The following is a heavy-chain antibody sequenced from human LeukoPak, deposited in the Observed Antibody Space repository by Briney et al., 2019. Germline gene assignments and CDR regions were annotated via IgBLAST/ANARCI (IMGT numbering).Heavy chain of an antibody. J-gene: IGHJ4*02. V-gene: IGHV1-8*02. CDR3: ARGYYGSGSYYPSIDY. CDR2: MNPNSGNT. D-gene: IGHD3-10*01. CDR1: GGTFSSYA. Sequence: GASVKVSCKAPGGTFSSYAINWVRQATGQGLEWMGWMNPNSGNTGYAQKFQGRVTMTRNTSISTAYMELSSLRSEDTAVYYCARGYYGSGSYYPSIDYWGQGTLVTVSS.